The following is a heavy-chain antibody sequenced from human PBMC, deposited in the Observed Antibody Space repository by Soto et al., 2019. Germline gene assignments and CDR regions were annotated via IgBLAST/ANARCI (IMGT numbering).Heavy chain of an antibody. D-gene: IGHD5-12*01. CDR2: INPNGGST. Sequence: ASVKVSCKASGYTFTFRYIHWVRQAPGQGLEWMGIINPNGGSTSYAQKFQGRVSMTWDTSTSTVYMELSSLRSEDTALYYCARDQGEYSGYGKTYYYYGMDVWGQGTTVTVSS. V-gene: IGHV1-46*01. CDR1: GYTFTFRY. J-gene: IGHJ6*02. CDR3: ARDQGEYSGYGKTYYYYGMDV.